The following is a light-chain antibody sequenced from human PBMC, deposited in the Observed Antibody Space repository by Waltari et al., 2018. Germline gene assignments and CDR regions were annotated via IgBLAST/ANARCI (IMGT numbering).Light chain of an antibody. CDR1: QSVSSN. CDR2: GAS. CDR3: QQYNNWPPIT. V-gene: IGKV3-15*01. J-gene: IGKJ5*01. Sequence: EIVMTQSPATLSVSPGERATLSCRASQSVSSNLAWYQQKPGQAPRLLIYGASTRATAIPARFSSSGSGTEFTLTISSMQSEDFAVYYCQQYNNWPPITFGQGTRLEIK.